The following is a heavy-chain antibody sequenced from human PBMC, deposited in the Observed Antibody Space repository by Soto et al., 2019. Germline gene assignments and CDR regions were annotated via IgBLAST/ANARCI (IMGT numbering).Heavy chain of an antibody. CDR1: GYPFTSYL. V-gene: IGHV1-46*01. CDR3: ARVTLPSVSALDP. D-gene: IGHD1-26*01. J-gene: IGHJ5*02. Sequence: QVQLVQSGAEVRRPGASVKLSCKPSGYPFTSYLIHWVRQAPGQGLEWIGKINPNSGVATYSQEFQGIVTMTQDTSTSTVYMEVSGLRSDDTAIYYCARVTLPSVSALDPWGPGTLVTVSS. CDR2: INPNSGVA.